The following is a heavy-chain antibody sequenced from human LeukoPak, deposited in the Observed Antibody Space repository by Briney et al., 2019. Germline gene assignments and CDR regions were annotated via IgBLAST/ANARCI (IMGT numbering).Heavy chain of an antibody. CDR1: GFTFSGYW. CDR2: INQDGSAK. J-gene: IGHJ4*02. CDR3: VRVPGY. Sequence: GGSLRLSCAASGFTFSGYWMTWVRQAPGKGLEWVVNINQDGSAKNYVDSVKGRFTISRDNAKNSLYLQISSLRDEDTAVYYCVRVPGYWGQGTLVTVSS. V-gene: IGHV3-7*03.